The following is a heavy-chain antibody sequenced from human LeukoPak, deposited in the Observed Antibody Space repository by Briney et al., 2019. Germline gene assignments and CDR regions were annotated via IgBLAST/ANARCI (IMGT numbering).Heavy chain of an antibody. CDR1: GGSFSGYY. CDR3: ARHVRHSSGWYSTYYYYMDV. V-gene: IGHV4-34*01. Sequence: SETLSLTCAVYGGSFSGYYWGWIRQPPGKGLEWIGEINHSGSTNYNPSLKSRVTISVDTSKNQFSLKLSSVTAADTAVYYCARHVRHSSGWYSTYYYYMDVWGKGTTVTISS. D-gene: IGHD6-19*01. CDR2: INHSGST. J-gene: IGHJ6*03.